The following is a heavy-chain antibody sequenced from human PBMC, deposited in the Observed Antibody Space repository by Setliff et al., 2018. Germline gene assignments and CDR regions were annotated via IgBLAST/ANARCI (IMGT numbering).Heavy chain of an antibody. D-gene: IGHD4-17*01. CDR1: GFTFSSYA. J-gene: IGHJ4*02. CDR2: ISGSGGST. CDR3: AKERHGDYVLDY. Sequence: ESLKISCAASGFTFSSYAMSWVRQAPGKGLEWVSVISGSGGSTYYADSVKGRFTISRDNSKNTLYLQMNSLRAEDTAVYYCAKERHGDYVLDYWGQGTLVTVSS. V-gene: IGHV3-23*01.